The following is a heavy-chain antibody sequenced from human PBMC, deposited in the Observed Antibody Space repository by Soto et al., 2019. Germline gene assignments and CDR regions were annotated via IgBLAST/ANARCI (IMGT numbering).Heavy chain of an antibody. CDR2: ISSSGGTI. Sequence: EVQLVEPGGGLVQPGGSLRLSCAASGFTFSSYEMNWVRQAPGKGLEWASYISSSGGTIYHAESVKGRFTISRDNAKNSLYLQMNSLRAEDTAVYYCARGPVIVYSGSPEAAFDIWGQGTMVTVSS. CDR1: GFTFSSYE. CDR3: ARGPVIVYSGSPEAAFDI. J-gene: IGHJ3*02. V-gene: IGHV3-48*03. D-gene: IGHD1-26*01.